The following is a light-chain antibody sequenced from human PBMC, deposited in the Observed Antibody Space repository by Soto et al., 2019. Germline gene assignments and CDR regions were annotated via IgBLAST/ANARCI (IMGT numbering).Light chain of an antibody. CDR1: SSKIGRNY. Sequence: QSVLTQTPSVSGTPGQRVNISCSGSSSKIGRNYVYWYHQFPGTAPKLLIYRDNERPSGVPDRFSGSKSGTSASLAISGLRSGDEADYHCATWDDRLGGPVFGGGTKLTVL. CDR3: ATWDDRLGGPV. V-gene: IGLV1-47*01. CDR2: RDN. J-gene: IGLJ2*01.